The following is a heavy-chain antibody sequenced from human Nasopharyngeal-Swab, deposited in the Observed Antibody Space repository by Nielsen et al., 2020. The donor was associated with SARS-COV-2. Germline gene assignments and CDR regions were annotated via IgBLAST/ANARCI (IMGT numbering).Heavy chain of an antibody. J-gene: IGHJ4*02. V-gene: IGHV4-39*01. CDR3: ARSYYYDSSGYFG. Sequence: SETLSLTCTVSGGSISSSSYYWGWIRQPPGKGLEWIGSIYYSGSTHYNPSLKSRVTISVDTSKNQFSLKLSSVTAADTAVYYCARSYYYDSSGYFGWGQGTLVTVSS. CDR2: IYYSGST. D-gene: IGHD3-22*01. CDR1: GGSISSSSYY.